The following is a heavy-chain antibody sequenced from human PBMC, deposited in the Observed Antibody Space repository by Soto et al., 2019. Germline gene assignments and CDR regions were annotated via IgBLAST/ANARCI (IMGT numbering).Heavy chain of an antibody. D-gene: IGHD3-9*01. CDR2: FVAGSGKT. CDR1: GFTFTSSA. V-gene: IGHV1-58*02. CDR3: ATYDSFGSTFDY. Sequence: SVKVSCKASGFTFTSSAMQWVRQARGQGLEWIGWFVAGSGKTNYAQKFQERVTMTEDMSTGTAYMELSSLRSEDTAVYYCATYDSFGSTFDYWGQGTLVTVS. J-gene: IGHJ4*02.